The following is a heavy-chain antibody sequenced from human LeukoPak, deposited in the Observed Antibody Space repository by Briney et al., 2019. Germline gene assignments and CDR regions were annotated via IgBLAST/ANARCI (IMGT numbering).Heavy chain of an antibody. J-gene: IGHJ5*02. D-gene: IGHD2-2*01. V-gene: IGHV1-18*01. CDR3: ARDLEAGLLCSSTSCRSQTYNWFDP. CDR1: GYTFTSYG. CDR2: ISAYNGNT. Sequence: ASVKVSCKASGYTFTSYGISWVRQAPGQGLEWMGWISAYNGNTNYAQKLQGRVTITTDTSTRTAYMELRSLRSDDTAVYYCARDLEAGLLCSSTSCRSQTYNWFDPWGQGTLVTVSS.